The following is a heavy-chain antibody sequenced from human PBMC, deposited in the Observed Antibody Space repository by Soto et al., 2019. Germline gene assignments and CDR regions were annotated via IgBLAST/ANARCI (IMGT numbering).Heavy chain of an antibody. CDR3: ARQRRSYYGSGSTYGMDV. CDR2: IYYSGST. D-gene: IGHD3-10*01. CDR1: GGSISSSSYY. J-gene: IGHJ6*02. V-gene: IGHV4-39*01. Sequence: PSETLSLTCTVSGGSISSSSYYWGWIRQPPGKGLEWIGSIYYSGSTYYNPSLKSRVTISVDTSKNQFSLKLSSVTAADTAVYYCARQRRSYYGSGSTYGMDVWGQGTTVTVSS.